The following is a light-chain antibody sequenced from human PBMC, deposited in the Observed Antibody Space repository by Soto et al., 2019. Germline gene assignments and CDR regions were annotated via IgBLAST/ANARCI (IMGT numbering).Light chain of an antibody. Sequence: EIVLTQSPGTLSLSPGERATLSCRASQSVSSNYLAWYQQKPGQAPRLLMFDASRRATGVPDRFSGSESGTDFTLTISRLEPEDFAVYYCQQYGSSPLTFGGGTKVEI. CDR2: DAS. V-gene: IGKV3-20*01. CDR3: QQYGSSPLT. J-gene: IGKJ4*01. CDR1: QSVSSNY.